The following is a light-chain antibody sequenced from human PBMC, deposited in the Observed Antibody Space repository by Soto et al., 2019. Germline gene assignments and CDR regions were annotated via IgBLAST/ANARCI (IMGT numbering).Light chain of an antibody. CDR2: GAY. CDR1: QSIRSTY. Sequence: EIVMTQSPATLSVSPGERATLSCRASQSIRSTYLAWYQQRPGQTPRLLIYGAYSRATGIPDRFSGSGSGTDFTLTISRLEPEDLGVYFCQQYGSSPPFTFGPGTKVDN. V-gene: IGKV3-20*01. J-gene: IGKJ3*01. CDR3: QQYGSSPPFT.